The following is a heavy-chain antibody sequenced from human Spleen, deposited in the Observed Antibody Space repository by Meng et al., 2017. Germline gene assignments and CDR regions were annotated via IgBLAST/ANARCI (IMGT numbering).Heavy chain of an antibody. CDR1: GFIFRGSD. D-gene: IGHD6-19*01. CDR3: ARDRKKYSSGWYNYYYYGMDV. Sequence: SGAASGFIFRGSDIHWVRQASGKGLEWVAVISYDGRNKYYADSVKGRFTISRDNSKNTLYLQMNSLRAEDTAVYYCARDRKKYSSGWYNYYYYGMDVWGQGTTVTVSS. V-gene: IGHV3-30*04. J-gene: IGHJ6*02. CDR2: ISYDGRNK.